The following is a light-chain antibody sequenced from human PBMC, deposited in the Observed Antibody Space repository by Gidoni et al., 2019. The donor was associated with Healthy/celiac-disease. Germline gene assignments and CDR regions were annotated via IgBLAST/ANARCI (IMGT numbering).Light chain of an antibody. CDR2: AAS. Sequence: DSQMTQAPSSLSAAVGDRVTITCQASQSISSYLPWYQQKPGKAPKLLLYAASSLQSGVPSRFSGSGSGTDFTLTISSLQPEDFATYYCQQCYSTPLTFGPGTNVEIK. CDR1: QSISSY. J-gene: IGKJ3*01. V-gene: IGKV1-39*01. CDR3: QQCYSTPLT.